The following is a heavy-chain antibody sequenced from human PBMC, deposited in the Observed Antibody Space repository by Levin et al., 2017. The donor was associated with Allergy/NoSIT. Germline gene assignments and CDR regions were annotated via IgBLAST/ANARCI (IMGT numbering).Heavy chain of an antibody. V-gene: IGHV4-61*02. CDR3: ARDLEGFSGYNPYYYMDV. CDR1: GDSISRGFYY. J-gene: IGHJ6*03. CDR2: IYVTGST. Sequence: PSETLSLTCSVSGDSISRGFYYWSWIRQPAGEGLEWIGRIYVTGSTTYSPSLKSRVTISLDRSKDQVSLKINSVTAADTAVYYCARDLEGFSGYNPYYYMDVWGKGTTVTVSS. D-gene: IGHD5-12*01.